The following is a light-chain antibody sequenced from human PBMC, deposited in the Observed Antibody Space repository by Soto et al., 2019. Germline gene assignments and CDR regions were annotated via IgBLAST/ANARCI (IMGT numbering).Light chain of an antibody. CDR2: GVS. V-gene: IGLV2-14*01. CDR3: SSYRSSIIPVV. CDR1: SSDIGGYNY. Sequence: QSALTQPASVSGSPGQSITISCTGTSSDIGGYNYVSWYQQHQGKAPKLLIYGVSNRPSGVSGRFFGSKSGNTASLTISGLQPEDEADYFCSSYRSSIIPVVFGGGTKVTVL. J-gene: IGLJ2*01.